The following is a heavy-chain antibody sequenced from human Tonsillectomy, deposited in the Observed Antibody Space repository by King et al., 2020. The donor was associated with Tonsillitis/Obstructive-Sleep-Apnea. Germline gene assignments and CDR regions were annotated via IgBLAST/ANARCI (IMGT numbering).Heavy chain of an antibody. CDR1: GGSMDNYY. CDR3: ARVGYDFWSGYTDEGAFDI. D-gene: IGHD3-3*01. V-gene: IGHV4-59*01. Sequence: QVQLQESGPGLVKPSETLSLTCTVSGGSMDNYYWSWIRQPPGKGLEWIGYTYHIGSTNYNPSLESRLTISVDTSKNQFSLKLNSVTAADTAVYYCARVGYDFWSGYTDEGAFDIWGQGTMVTVSS. CDR2: TYHIGST. J-gene: IGHJ3*02.